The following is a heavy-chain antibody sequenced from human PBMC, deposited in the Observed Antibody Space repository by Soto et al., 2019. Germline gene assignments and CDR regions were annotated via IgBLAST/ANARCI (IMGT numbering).Heavy chain of an antibody. CDR1: GFSFSSHW. D-gene: IGHD6-13*01. J-gene: IGHJ2*01. V-gene: IGHV3-7*03. Sequence: EVQLVESGGGLGQPGGSLRLSCAGTGFSFSSHWVNWVRQAPGNGLEWVANINRDGSEQYYVDSVNGRFTISRDNAKNSAYLQMNSLRVEDTAVYYCGRDWVIDLWGRGTLVTVSS. CDR3: GRDWVIDL. CDR2: INRDGSEQ.